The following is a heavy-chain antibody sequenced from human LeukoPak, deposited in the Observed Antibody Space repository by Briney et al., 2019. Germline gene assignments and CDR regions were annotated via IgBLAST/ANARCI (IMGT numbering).Heavy chain of an antibody. CDR1: GGTFSSYA. J-gene: IGHJ3*02. CDR3: ARAMIGWELLHDAFDI. CDR2: IIPIFGTA. D-gene: IGHD1-26*01. V-gene: IGHV1-69*13. Sequence: ASVKVSCKASGGTFSSYAISWVRQAPGQGLEWMGGIIPIFGTANYAQKFQGRVTITANESTSTAYMELSSLRSEDTAVYYCARAMIGWELLHDAFDIWGQGTMVTVSS.